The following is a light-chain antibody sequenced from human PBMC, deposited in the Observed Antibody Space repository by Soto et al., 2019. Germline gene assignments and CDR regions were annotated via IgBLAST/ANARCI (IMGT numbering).Light chain of an antibody. V-gene: IGKV1-5*01. CDR2: DAS. CDR3: QQYNSLG. Sequence: DIQITKFASTLSASVGDRVTITCRASQSISSWLAWYQQKPGKAPKLLIYDASSLESGVPSRFSGSGSGTEFTLTISSLQPDDFATYYCQQYNSLGFGQGTKVDIK. CDR1: QSISSW. J-gene: IGKJ1*01.